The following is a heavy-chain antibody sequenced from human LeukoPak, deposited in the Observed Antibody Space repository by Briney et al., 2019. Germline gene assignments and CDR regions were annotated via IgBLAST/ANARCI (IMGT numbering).Heavy chain of an antibody. D-gene: IGHD3-10*01. CDR1: GFTFSSYA. CDR3: AKKTHYYGSGSYYREGFDY. V-gene: IGHV3-23*01. J-gene: IGHJ4*02. Sequence: GGSLRLSCAVSGFTFSSYAMSWVRQAPGRGLEWVSLSGTSGDTYYADSVKGRFTISRDNSKNTLYLQMNSLRAEDTAVYYCAKKTHYYGSGSYYREGFDYWGQGTLVTVSS. CDR2: SGTSGDT.